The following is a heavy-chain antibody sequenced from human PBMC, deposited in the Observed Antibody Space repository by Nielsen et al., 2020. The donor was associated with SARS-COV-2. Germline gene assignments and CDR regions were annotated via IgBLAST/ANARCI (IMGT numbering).Heavy chain of an antibody. CDR2: IYYSGST. D-gene: IGHD3-10*01. CDR3: ARIPFRDYGSGRDEYYYGMDV. CDR1: GGSISSSSYY. J-gene: IGHJ6*02. V-gene: IGHV4-39*01. Sequence: GSLRLSCTVSGGSISSSSYYWGWIRQPPGKGLEWIGSIYYSGSTYYNPSLKSRVTISVDTSKNQFSLKLSSVTAADTAVYYCARIPFRDYGSGRDEYYYGMDVWGQGTTVTVSS.